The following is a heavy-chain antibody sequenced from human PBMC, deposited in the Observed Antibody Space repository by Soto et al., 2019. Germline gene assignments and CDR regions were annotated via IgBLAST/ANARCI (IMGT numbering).Heavy chain of an antibody. D-gene: IGHD1-26*01. CDR1: GYSISSSNW. CDR3: ATGPRPTNVDY. V-gene: IGHV4-28*03. CDR2: IYYSGST. J-gene: IGHJ4*02. Sequence: PSETLSLTCAVSGYSISSSNWWGWIRQPPGKGLEWIGYIYYSGSTYYNPSLKSRVTMSVDTSKNQFSLKLSSVTAVDTAVYYCATGPRPTNVDYWGQGTLVTVSS.